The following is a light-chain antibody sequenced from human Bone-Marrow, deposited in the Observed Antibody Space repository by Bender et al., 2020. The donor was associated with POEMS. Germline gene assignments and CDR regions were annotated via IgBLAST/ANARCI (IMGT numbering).Light chain of an antibody. CDR1: SSDVGSYNY. CDR3: AVWDDSLNGWV. CDR2: DVS. Sequence: QSALTQPASVSGSPGQSITISCTGTSSDVGSYNYVSWYQQHPGKAPKLMMYDVSNRPSGVPDRFSGSKSGTSASLVITGLQSEDEADYYCAVWDDSLNGWVFGGGTKLTVL. J-gene: IGLJ3*02. V-gene: IGLV2-14*01.